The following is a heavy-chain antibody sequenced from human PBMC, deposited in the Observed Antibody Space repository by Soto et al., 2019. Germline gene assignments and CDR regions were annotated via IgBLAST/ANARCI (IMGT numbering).Heavy chain of an antibody. V-gene: IGHV1-3*01. CDR1: GYTFTSYA. CDR3: AREHNWNFDFDY. D-gene: IGHD1-7*01. Sequence: ASVKVSCKASGYTFTSYAMHWVRQAPGQRLEWMGWINAGNGNTKYSQKFQGRVTITRDTTASTAYMELSSLRSEDTAVYYCAREHNWNFDFDYWGQGTLVTVSS. CDR2: INAGNGNT. J-gene: IGHJ4*02.